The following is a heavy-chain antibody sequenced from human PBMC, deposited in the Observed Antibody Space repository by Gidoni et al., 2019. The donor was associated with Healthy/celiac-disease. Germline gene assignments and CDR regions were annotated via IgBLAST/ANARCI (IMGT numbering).Heavy chain of an antibody. V-gene: IGHV3-23*01. J-gene: IGHJ4*02. CDR3: AKQMLQDFWSGYYLDY. CDR1: GFSFSSCA. D-gene: IGHD3-3*01. CDR2: ISGSGGST. Sequence: EVHLFEPGGGLVQPGGPLRFSCAASGFSFSSCAMSWVRKPPGKGLEWVSAISGSGGSTYYADSVKGRFTISRDNSKNTLYLQMNSLRAEDTAVYYCAKQMLQDFWSGYYLDYWGQGTLVTVSS.